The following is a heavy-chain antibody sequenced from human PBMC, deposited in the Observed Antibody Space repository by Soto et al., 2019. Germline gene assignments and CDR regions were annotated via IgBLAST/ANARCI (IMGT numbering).Heavy chain of an antibody. CDR1: GFTFSTYA. D-gene: IGHD5-12*01. CDR2: ITGNGGST. J-gene: IGHJ4*02. Sequence: EVQLLESGGDLVQPGGSLRLSCAASGFTFSTYALSWVRQAPGKGLEWVSAITGNGGSTYYADSVRGRFTISRDNSKNRLYLQMSSLRVEDTAVYYCAKNSAATIRVGYDYWGQGTLVTVSS. V-gene: IGHV3-23*01. CDR3: AKNSAATIRVGYDY.